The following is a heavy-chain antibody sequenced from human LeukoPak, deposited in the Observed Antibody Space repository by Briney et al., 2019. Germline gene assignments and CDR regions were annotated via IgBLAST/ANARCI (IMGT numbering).Heavy chain of an antibody. CDR2: ISAYNGNT. V-gene: IGHV1-18*01. J-gene: IGHJ4*02. CDR1: GYTFTSCG. CDR3: ARTRGTHISMAYLDS. Sequence: LWASVKVSCKASGYTFTSCGISWVRQAPGQGLKWMGWISAYNGNTNYAQKFQGRVTMTRVTSTTTAYMELSSLRSDDTAVYYCARTRGTHISMAYLDSWGQGTLVTVSS. D-gene: IGHD2/OR15-2a*01.